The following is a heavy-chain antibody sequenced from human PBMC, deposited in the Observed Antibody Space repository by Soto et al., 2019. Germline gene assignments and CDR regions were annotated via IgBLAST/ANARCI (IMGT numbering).Heavy chain of an antibody. CDR3: ARGMEHYYYYIDV. D-gene: IGHD1-1*01. CDR1: GGSISSYY. CDR2: IYYSGST. J-gene: IGHJ6*03. V-gene: IGHV4-59*01. Sequence: PSETLSLTCTVSGGSISSYYWSWIRQPPGKGLEWIGYIYYSGSTNYNPSLKSRVTISVDTSKNQFSLKLSSVTAADTAVYYCARGMEHYYYYIDVRGKGTTVTVSS.